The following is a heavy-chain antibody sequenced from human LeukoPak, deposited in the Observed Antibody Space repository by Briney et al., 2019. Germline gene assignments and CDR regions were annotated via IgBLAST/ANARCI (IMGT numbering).Heavy chain of an antibody. CDR3: ARGGSSWYGFDY. J-gene: IGHJ4*02. CDR1: GFTFSSYS. V-gene: IGHV3-48*01. Sequence: GGSLRLSCAASGFTFSSYSMNWVRQAPGKGLEWVSYIRSSGSTIYHADSVKGRFTISRDNAKNSLYLQMNSLRAEDTAVYYCARGGSSWYGFDYWGQGTLVTVSS. D-gene: IGHD2-15*01. CDR2: IRSSGSTI.